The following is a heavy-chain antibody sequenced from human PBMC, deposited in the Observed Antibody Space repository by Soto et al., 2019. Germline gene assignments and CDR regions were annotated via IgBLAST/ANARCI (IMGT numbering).Heavy chain of an antibody. Sequence: PGGSLRLSCAASGFTFISYGMHWVRQAPCKGLEWVAVISYDGSNKYYADSVKGRFTISRDNSKNTLYLQMNSLRAEDTAVYYCAKDPASYDSSGYYHNPWYYFDYWGQGTLVTVSS. CDR1: GFTFISYG. V-gene: IGHV3-30*18. J-gene: IGHJ4*02. CDR2: ISYDGSNK. CDR3: AKDPASYDSSGYYHNPWYYFDY. D-gene: IGHD3-22*01.